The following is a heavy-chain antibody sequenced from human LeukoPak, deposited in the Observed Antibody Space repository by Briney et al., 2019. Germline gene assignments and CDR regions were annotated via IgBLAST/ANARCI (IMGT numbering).Heavy chain of an antibody. CDR1: GGSISSSNW. J-gene: IGHJ1*01. CDR3: ARGLYSSSWYFQH. CDR2: IYHTGST. D-gene: IGHD6-13*01. Sequence: SGTLSLTCAVSGGSISSSNWWSWVRQPPGKGLEWIGEIYHTGSTNYNPSLKSRVTISVDTSKNQFSLKLSSVTAADTAVYYCARGLYSSSWYFQHWGQGTLVTVSS. V-gene: IGHV4-4*02.